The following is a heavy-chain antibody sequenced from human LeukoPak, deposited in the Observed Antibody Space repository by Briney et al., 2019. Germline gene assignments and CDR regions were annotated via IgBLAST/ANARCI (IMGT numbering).Heavy chain of an antibody. CDR1: GFSLNTFT. D-gene: IGHD2-2*02. CDR2: ISSSSSYI. CDR3: ARDPYCSSTSCYNGYYYYYGMDV. Sequence: GGSLRLSCAASGFSLNTFTMNWVRQAPGKGLEWVSSISSSSSYIYYADSVKGRFTISRDNAKNSLYLQMNSLRAEDTAVYYCARDPYCSSTSCYNGYYYYYGMDVWGQGTTVTVSS. V-gene: IGHV3-21*01. J-gene: IGHJ6*02.